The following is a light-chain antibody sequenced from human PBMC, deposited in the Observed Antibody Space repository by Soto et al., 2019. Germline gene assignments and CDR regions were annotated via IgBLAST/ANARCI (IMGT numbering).Light chain of an antibody. V-gene: IGKV3-20*01. CDR3: QQGSRSGT. CDR1: QSVSNNY. J-gene: IGKJ1*01. Sequence: EIGLTQSLVTQSHSRGERATLSCRASQSVSNNYLAWYQQKPGQAPRLLIYGASNRATGIPDRFSGSGSGTDFTLTISGSETSGFAMYYSQQGSRSGTFGEGTKADIK. CDR2: GAS.